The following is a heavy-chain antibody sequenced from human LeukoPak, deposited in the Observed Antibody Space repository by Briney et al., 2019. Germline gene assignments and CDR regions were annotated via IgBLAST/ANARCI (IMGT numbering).Heavy chain of an antibody. CDR3: AREGIAAAGTFDP. V-gene: IGHV4-59*01. D-gene: IGHD6-13*01. Sequence: PSETLSLTRTVSGGSISSYYWSWIRQPPGKGLEWIGYIYYSGSTNYNPSLKSRVTISVDTSKNQFSLKLSSVTAADTAVYYCAREGIAAAGTFDPWGQGTLVTVSS. J-gene: IGHJ5*02. CDR2: IYYSGST. CDR1: GGSISSYY.